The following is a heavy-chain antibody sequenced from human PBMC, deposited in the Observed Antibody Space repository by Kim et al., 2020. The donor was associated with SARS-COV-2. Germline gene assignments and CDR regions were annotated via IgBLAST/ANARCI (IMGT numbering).Heavy chain of an antibody. Sequence: GGSLRLSCAASGFTFTSYVIHWVRQAPGKGLEWVAAISSDGSRGFYGDFVKGRFTISRDTSKKTLDLQMNSLSAEDTAVYYCARVGEDKLSTGGTYSGAFDIWGQGTMVTVSS. V-gene: IGHV3-30*03. CDR1: GFTFTSYV. CDR3: ARVGEDKLSTGGTYSGAFDI. J-gene: IGHJ3*02. D-gene: IGHD2-8*02. CDR2: ISSDGSRG.